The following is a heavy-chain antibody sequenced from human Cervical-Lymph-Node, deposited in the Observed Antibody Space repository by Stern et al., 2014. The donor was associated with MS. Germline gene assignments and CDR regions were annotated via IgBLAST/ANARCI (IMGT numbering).Heavy chain of an antibody. Sequence: EVQLVQSGAEVKKPGESLKISCKGSGYSLTANWIAWVRQMPGKGLEWMGIIYPGDSEPRYSPSFQGQVTISADKSISTAYLQWSSLKASDTAMYYCARDYGDYAFDYWGQGTLVTVSS. J-gene: IGHJ4*02. CDR1: GYSLTANW. CDR3: ARDYGDYAFDY. V-gene: IGHV5-51*01. CDR2: IYPGDSEP. D-gene: IGHD4-17*01.